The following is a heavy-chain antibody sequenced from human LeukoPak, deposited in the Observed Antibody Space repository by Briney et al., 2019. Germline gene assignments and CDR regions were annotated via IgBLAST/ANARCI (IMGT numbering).Heavy chain of an antibody. V-gene: IGHV4-30-2*01. CDR1: GGSISSSSYY. CDR3: ARDPGSPRGYFDL. CDR2: IYHSGST. J-gene: IGHJ2*01. D-gene: IGHD2-15*01. Sequence: PSETLSLTCTVSGGSISSSSYYWGWIRQPPGKGLEWIGYIYHSGSTYYNPSLKSRVTISVDRSKKQFSLKLSSVTAADTAVYYCARDPGSPRGYFDLWGRGTLVTVSS.